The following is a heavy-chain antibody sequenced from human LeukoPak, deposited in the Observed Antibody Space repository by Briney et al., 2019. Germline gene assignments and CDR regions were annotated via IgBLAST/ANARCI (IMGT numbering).Heavy chain of an antibody. CDR1: GGSFSGYY. Sequence: SETLSLTCAVYGGSFSGYYWSWIRQPPGKGLEWSGEINHSGSTNYNPSLKSRVTISVDTSKNQFSLKLSSVTAADTAVYYCARVRGYYYALYFDLWGRGTLVTVSS. J-gene: IGHJ2*01. D-gene: IGHD3-22*01. CDR2: INHSGST. CDR3: ARVRGYYYALYFDL. V-gene: IGHV4-34*01.